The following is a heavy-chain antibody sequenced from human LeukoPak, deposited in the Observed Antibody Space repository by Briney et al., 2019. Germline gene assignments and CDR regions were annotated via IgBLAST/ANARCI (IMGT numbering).Heavy chain of an antibody. Sequence: SETLPLTCAVSGGSISGYYWSGIRQPPGKGLEWIGYIYYNGNTNYNPSLKSRVTISVDTSKNQFSLMLTSVTAADTAVYYCATRRSIYANLDYWGQGTLVTVSS. CDR1: GGSISGYY. J-gene: IGHJ4*02. CDR3: ATRRSIYANLDY. V-gene: IGHV4-59*08. CDR2: IYYNGNT. D-gene: IGHD2-8*01.